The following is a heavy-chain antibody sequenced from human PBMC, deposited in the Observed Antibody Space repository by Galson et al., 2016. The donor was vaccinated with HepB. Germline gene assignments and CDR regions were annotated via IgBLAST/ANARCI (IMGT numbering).Heavy chain of an antibody. CDR3: ARRAAAGQENFDY. Sequence: QSGAEVKRPGESLTISCKGSGYTFTSSWIGWVRQMPGKGLEWMGMIYPGDSDTRYSPSFQGQVTISADNSISTAYLQWSSLKASDTAIYYCARRAAAGQENFDYWGQGTLVTVSS. CDR1: GYTFTSSW. J-gene: IGHJ4*02. CDR2: IYPGDSDT. D-gene: IGHD6-13*01. V-gene: IGHV5-51*01.